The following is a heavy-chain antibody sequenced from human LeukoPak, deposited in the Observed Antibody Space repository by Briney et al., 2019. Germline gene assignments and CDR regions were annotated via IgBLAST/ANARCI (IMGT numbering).Heavy chain of an antibody. CDR1: GGSISSYY. CDR2: IYYSGST. J-gene: IGHJ3*02. V-gene: IGHV4-59*12. CDR3: ARGKGHDAFDI. Sequence: SETLSLTCTVSGGSISSYYWSWIRQPPGKGLEWIGYIYYSGSTNYNPSLKSRVTMSVDTSKNQFSLKLSSVTAADTAVYYCARGKGHDAFDIWGQGTMVTVSS.